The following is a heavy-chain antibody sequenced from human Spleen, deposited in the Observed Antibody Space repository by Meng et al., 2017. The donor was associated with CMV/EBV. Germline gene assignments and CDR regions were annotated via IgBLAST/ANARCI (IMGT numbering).Heavy chain of an antibody. CDR3: VRPYSSSSGSGEEQLNYYYYAMDV. CDR2: IIPIFGTA. V-gene: IGHV1-69*06. CDR1: GGTFSSYA. D-gene: IGHD6-6*01. J-gene: IGHJ6*02. Sequence: SVKVSCKASGGTFSSYAISWVRQAPGQGLEWMGGIIPIFGTANYAQKFQGRVTITADKSTSTAYMELSSLRSEDTAVYYCVRPYSSSSGSGEEQLNYYYYAMDVWGQGTTVTVSS.